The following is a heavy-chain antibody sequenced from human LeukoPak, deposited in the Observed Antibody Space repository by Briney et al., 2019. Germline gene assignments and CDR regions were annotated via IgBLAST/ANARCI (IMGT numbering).Heavy chain of an antibody. CDR1: GFTFSSYA. J-gene: IGHJ2*01. V-gene: IGHV3-23*01. CDR3: ARVGGYSFALYWYFDL. Sequence: PGGSLRLSCAASGFTFSSYAMSWVRQAPGKGLEWVSAISGSGGSTYYADSVKGRFTFSRDNAKKSLYLQMNSLRAEDTAVYYCARVGGYSFALYWYFDLWGRGTLVTVSS. CDR2: ISGSGGST. D-gene: IGHD5-18*01.